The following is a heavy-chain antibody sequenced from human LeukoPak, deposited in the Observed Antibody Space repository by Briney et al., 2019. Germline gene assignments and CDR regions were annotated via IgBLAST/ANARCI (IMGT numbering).Heavy chain of an antibody. CDR2: IRQDGNEK. CDR3: ARGGGLDV. J-gene: IGHJ6*02. V-gene: IGHV3-7*03. D-gene: IGHD3-16*01. CDR1: GFTFSSYW. Sequence: GGSLRLSCAASGFTFSSYWLSWVRQAPGKGLEWVANIRQDGNEKYYVDSVEGRFTISRDNAKNSLYLQMSNLRAEDTAVYFCARGGGLDVWGQGATVTVSS.